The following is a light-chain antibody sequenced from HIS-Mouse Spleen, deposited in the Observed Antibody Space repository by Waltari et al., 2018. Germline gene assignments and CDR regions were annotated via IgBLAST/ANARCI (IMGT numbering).Light chain of an antibody. J-gene: IGLJ1*01. CDR2: EGS. Sequence: QSALTQPASVSGSPGQPITISCTGTSSDVGSDNLFSWYQQHPGKAPKLMIYEGSKRPSGVSNRFSGSKSGNTASLTISGLQAEDEADYYCCSYAGSSTYVFGTGTKVTVL. CDR3: CSYAGSSTYV. CDR1: SSDVGSDNL. V-gene: IGLV2-23*01.